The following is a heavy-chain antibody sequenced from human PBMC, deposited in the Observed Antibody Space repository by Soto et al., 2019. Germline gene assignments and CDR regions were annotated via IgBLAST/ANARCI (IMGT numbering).Heavy chain of an antibody. CDR3: AKDLKAAALNWFDP. J-gene: IGHJ5*02. D-gene: IGHD6-13*01. CDR2: ISASGGGT. Sequence: PGGSLRLSCAASGFTFSSYAMTWVRQAPGQGLEWVSVISASGGGTYYADSVKGRFTISRDNSKNTLYLQMNSLRAEDTAIYYCAKDLKAAALNWFDPWGQGTLVTVSS. V-gene: IGHV3-23*01. CDR1: GFTFSSYA.